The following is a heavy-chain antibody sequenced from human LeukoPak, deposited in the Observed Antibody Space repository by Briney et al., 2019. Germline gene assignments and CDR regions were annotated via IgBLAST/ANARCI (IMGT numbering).Heavy chain of an antibody. CDR3: AREGTYYYDSSGSPLGY. D-gene: IGHD3-22*01. CDR2: INHSGST. J-gene: IGHJ4*02. V-gene: IGHV4-34*01. Sequence: ASETLSLTCAVYGGSFSGYYWSWIRQPPGKGLEWIGEINHSGSTNYNPSLKSRVTISVDTSKNQFSLKLSSVTAADTAVYYCAREGTYYYDSSGSPLGYWGQGTLVTVSS. CDR1: GGSFSGYY.